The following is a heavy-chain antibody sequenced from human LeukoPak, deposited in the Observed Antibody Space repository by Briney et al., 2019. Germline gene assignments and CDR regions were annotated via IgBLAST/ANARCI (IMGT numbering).Heavy chain of an antibody. V-gene: IGHV3-30*18. CDR3: AKDLSIHYDTRGFDP. Sequence: GGSLRLSCEDSGFTFSGFGMHWVRQAPGKGLEWVAFISYDGSDEYYTESVKGRFTISRDNSKNTVYLQMNSLRTEDTAVYYCAKDLSIHYDTRGFDPWGQGTLVTVSS. CDR2: ISYDGSDE. CDR1: GFTFSGFG. J-gene: IGHJ5*02. D-gene: IGHD3-22*01.